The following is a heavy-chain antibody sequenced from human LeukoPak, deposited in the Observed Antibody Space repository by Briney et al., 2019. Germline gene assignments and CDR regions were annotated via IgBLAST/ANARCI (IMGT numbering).Heavy chain of an antibody. CDR3: AGLVGRYSSGLYYYYFDY. Sequence: SETLSLTCTVSGDSINSLDSWSWVRQPPGKGLEWIGEMYLSGTTHSNPSVKSRVTISIDKSKNQFFLNLSSVTAADTAVYYCAGLVGRYSSGLYYYYFDYWGQGTLVTVSS. CDR2: MYLSGTT. J-gene: IGHJ4*02. V-gene: IGHV4-4*02. CDR1: GDSINSLDS. D-gene: IGHD3-22*01.